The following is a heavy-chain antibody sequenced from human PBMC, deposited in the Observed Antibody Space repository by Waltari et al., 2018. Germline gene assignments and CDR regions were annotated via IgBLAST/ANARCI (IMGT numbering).Heavy chain of an antibody. CDR3: ASVWGEPPYYYYMDV. D-gene: IGHD3-16*01. V-gene: IGHV4-39*01. CDR2: IYYSGST. CDR1: GGSISSSSYY. J-gene: IGHJ6*03. Sequence: QLQLQESGPGLVKPSETLSLTCTVSGGSISSSSYYWGWIRQPPGKGLEWIGSIYYSGSTYYNPSLKSRVTISVDTSKNQFSLKLSSVTAADTAVYYCASVWGEPPYYYYMDVWGKGTTVTVSS.